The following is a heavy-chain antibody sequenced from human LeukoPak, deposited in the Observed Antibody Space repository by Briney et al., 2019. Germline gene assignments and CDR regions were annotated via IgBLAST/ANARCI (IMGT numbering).Heavy chain of an antibody. CDR1: GGSFSGYY. V-gene: IGHV4-34*01. J-gene: IGHJ4*02. CDR2: INHSGST. Sequence: PSETLSLTCAVYGGSFSGYYWSWIRQPPGKGLEWIGEINHSGSTNYNPSLKSRVTISVDTSKNQFSLKLSSVTAADTAVNYCARVDTYYYDSSGYYYYFDYWGQGTLVTVSS. D-gene: IGHD3-22*01. CDR3: ARVDTYYYDSSGYYYYFDY.